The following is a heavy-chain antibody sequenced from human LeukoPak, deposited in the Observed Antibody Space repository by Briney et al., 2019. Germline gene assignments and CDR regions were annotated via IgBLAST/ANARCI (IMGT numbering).Heavy chain of an antibody. D-gene: IGHD6-13*01. V-gene: IGHV3-7*01. CDR3: ARELAVGIGAYNF. Sequence: GGSLRLSCAASGFTFTSFYMSWVRQAPGKGLEWVANINLDGSEQYYVDSVKGRFTISRDNAKNSLYLQMNSLWAEDTAVYYCARELAVGIGAYNFWGQGTLVTVPS. CDR1: GFTFTSFY. J-gene: IGHJ4*02. CDR2: INLDGSEQ.